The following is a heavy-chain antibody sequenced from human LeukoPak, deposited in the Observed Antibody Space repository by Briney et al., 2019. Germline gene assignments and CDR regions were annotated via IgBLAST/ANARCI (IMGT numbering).Heavy chain of an antibody. CDR3: AKRDGSGSYWAQDYYYYYGMDV. Sequence: GGSLRLSCAASGFTFSSYAMSWVRQAPGKGLEWVSAISGSGGSTYYADSVKGRFTISRDNSKNTLYLQMNSLRAEDTAVYYCAKRDGSGSYWAQDYYYYYGMDVWGQGTTVTVSS. J-gene: IGHJ6*02. CDR1: GFTFSSYA. CDR2: ISGSGGST. V-gene: IGHV3-23*01. D-gene: IGHD3-10*01.